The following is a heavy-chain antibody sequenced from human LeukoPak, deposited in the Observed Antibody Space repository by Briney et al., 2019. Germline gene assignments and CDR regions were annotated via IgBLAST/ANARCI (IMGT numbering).Heavy chain of an antibody. CDR2: IYHSGST. V-gene: IGHV4-59*12. D-gene: IGHD2-2*01. J-gene: IGHJ3*02. CDR3: ARDSPIVVVPAANDAFDI. Sequence: PSETLSLTCTVSGGSISSYYWSWIRQPPGKGLEWIGYIYHSGSTYYNPSLKSRVTISVDRSKNQFSLKLSSVTAADTAVYYCARDSPIVVVPAANDAFDIWGQGTMVTVSS. CDR1: GGSISSYY.